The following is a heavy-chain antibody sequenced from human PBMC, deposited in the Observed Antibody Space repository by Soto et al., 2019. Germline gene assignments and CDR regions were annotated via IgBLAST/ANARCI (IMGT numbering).Heavy chain of an antibody. CDR3: TSVGVAAAGTGFDY. CDR2: IKQDGSET. V-gene: IGHV3-7*01. D-gene: IGHD6-13*01. Sequence: EVQVVESGGGLVQPGGSLRLSCAASGFTFSNYWMTWVRQTPGKGLEWVANIKQDGSETYYVASVKGRFTISRDNAKNSLYLQMNSLRAGDTAVYYCTSVGVAAAGTGFDYWGQGTLVTVSS. CDR1: GFTFSNYW. J-gene: IGHJ4*02.